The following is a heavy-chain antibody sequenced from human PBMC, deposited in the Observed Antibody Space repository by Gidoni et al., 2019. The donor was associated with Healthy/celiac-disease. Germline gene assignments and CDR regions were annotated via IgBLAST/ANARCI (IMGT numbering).Heavy chain of an antibody. D-gene: IGHD6-19*01. Sequence: EVQLLESGVGLVQPGVSLRLSCASSVFTFSSYAMSWVRQAPGKGLEWVSAISGGGGSTYYADSVKGRFTISRDNSKNTLYLQMNSLRAEDTAVYYCAKTSLGYGEQWLGPDAFDIWGQGTMVTVSS. CDR2: ISGGGGST. V-gene: IGHV3-23*01. J-gene: IGHJ3*02. CDR1: VFTFSSYA. CDR3: AKTSLGYGEQWLGPDAFDI.